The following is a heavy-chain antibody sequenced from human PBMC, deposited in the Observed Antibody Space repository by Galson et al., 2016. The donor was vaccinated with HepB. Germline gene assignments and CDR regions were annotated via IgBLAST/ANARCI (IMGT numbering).Heavy chain of an antibody. Sequence: SLRLSCAGSGFTFNNAWMTWVRQAPGKGLEWVGHIKAEADGGTTDYAAPVKGRFTVSRDDSKNSLYLQMNSLKSEDTAVYYCTTDGSYGSGTYSYYWGQGTQVTVSS. J-gene: IGHJ4*02. CDR3: TTDGSYGSGTYSYY. CDR2: IKAEADGGTT. V-gene: IGHV3-15*01. CDR1: GFTFNNAW. D-gene: IGHD3-10*01.